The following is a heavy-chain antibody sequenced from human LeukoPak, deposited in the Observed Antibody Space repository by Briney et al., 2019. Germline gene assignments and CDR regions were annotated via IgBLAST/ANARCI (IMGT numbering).Heavy chain of an antibody. Sequence: PGGSLRLSCAASGFTFSTHAMSWVRQAPGKGLEWVSGISGVSETTYYADSVRGRFTISRDNSKSTIYLQMNSLRAEDTAVYYCAKDRFSYYDSSGYYDYYFDYWGQGTLVTVSS. J-gene: IGHJ4*02. CDR3: AKDRFSYYDSSGYYDYYFDY. CDR2: ISGVSETT. V-gene: IGHV3-23*01. D-gene: IGHD3-22*01. CDR1: GFTFSTHA.